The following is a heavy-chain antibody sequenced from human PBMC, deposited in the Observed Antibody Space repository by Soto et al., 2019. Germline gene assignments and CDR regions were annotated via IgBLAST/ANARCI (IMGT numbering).Heavy chain of an antibody. CDR3: ARERFCSSTACYRDAFDV. Sequence: QVQLVQSGAEVRKPGSSVRVSCKASGGPARSYTLTWVRQAPGQGLEWMGRIIPLLGVPDYAQKFQGRLPIVTDTSTNTAYMDLSSLTSDDTALYYCARERFCSSTACYRDAFDVWGQGTQVTVSS. CDR2: IIPLLGVP. CDR1: GGPARSYT. V-gene: IGHV1-69*04. J-gene: IGHJ3*01. D-gene: IGHD2-2*01.